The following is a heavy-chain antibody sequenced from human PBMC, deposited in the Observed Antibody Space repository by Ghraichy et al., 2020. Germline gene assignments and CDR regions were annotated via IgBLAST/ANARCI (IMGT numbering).Heavy chain of an antibody. CDR3: TRSQREPLYYYMDV. V-gene: IGHV3-49*03. CDR1: GFTFGDYA. Sequence: GGSLRLSCTASGFTFGDYAMSWFRQAPGKGLEWVGFIRSKAYGGTTEYAASVKGRFTISRDDSKSIAYLQMNSLKTEDTAVYYCTRSQREPLYYYMDVWGKGTTVTVSS. D-gene: IGHD1-26*01. CDR2: IRSKAYGGTT. J-gene: IGHJ6*03.